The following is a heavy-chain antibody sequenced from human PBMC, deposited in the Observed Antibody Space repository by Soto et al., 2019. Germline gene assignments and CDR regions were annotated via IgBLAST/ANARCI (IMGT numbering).Heavy chain of an antibody. Sequence: SETLSLTCTVSGGSISSYYWSWIRQPPGKGLEWIGYIYYSGSTNYNPSLKSRVTISVDTSKNQFSLKLSSVTAADTAVYYCARVGATPNWFDPWXQGILVNVSS. J-gene: IGHJ5*02. CDR2: IYYSGST. D-gene: IGHD1-26*01. CDR1: GGSISSYY. V-gene: IGHV4-59*01. CDR3: ARVGATPNWFDP.